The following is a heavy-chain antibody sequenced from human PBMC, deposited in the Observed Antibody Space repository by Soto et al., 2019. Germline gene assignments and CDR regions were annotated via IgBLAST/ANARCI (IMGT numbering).Heavy chain of an antibody. D-gene: IGHD3-16*02. V-gene: IGHV5-51*01. CDR2: IYPGDSDT. CDR3: ALRHAYGTTFGGVIVDGMDV. CDR1: GYSFTSYW. Sequence: PGEPLKTSCQGSGYSFTSYWIGWVRQMPVKGLEWMGIIYPGDSDTRYSPSFQGQVTISADKSISTAYLQWSSLKASDTAMYYCALRHAYGTTFGGVIVDGMDVCVQGTTVTV. J-gene: IGHJ6*02.